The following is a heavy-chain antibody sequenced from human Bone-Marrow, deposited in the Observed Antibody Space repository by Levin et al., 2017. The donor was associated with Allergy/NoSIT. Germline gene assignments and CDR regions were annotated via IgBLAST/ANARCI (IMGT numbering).Heavy chain of an antibody. Sequence: GSLRLSCAVYGGSFSGYYWSWIRQPPGKGLEWIGEINHSGSTNYNPSLKSRVTISVDTSKNQFSLKLSSVTAADTAVYYCARVRSGYPWGRPVMGAFDSWGQGTMVTVSS. D-gene: IGHD3-22*01. V-gene: IGHV4-34*01. CDR1: GGSFSGYY. CDR2: INHSGST. J-gene: IGHJ3*02. CDR3: ARVRSGYPWGRPVMGAFDS.